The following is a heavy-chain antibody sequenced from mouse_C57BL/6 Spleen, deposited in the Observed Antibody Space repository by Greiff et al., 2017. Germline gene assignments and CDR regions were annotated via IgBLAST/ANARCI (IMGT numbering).Heavy chain of an antibody. D-gene: IGHD1-1*01. CDR2: IHPSDSDT. V-gene: IGHV1-74*01. CDR3: AIPYGSSYVSWFAY. J-gene: IGHJ3*01. CDR1: GYTFPSYW. Sequence: VQLQQPGAELVKPGASVKVSCKASGYTFPSYWMHWVKQRPGQGLEWIGRIHPSDSDTNYNQKFNGKATLTVDKSSSTAYMQLSSLTSEDSAVYYCAIPYGSSYVSWFAYWGQGTLVTVSA.